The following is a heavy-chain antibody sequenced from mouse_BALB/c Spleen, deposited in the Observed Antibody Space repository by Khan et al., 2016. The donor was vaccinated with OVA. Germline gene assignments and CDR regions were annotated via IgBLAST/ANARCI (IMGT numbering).Heavy chain of an antibody. CDR2: IIYTGST. CDR1: DDSITSGY. D-gene: IGHD2-14*01. J-gene: IGHJ3*01. CDR3: ARSTYRFAFVY. Sequence: EVKLLESGPSLVKPSQTLSLTCSVTDDSITSGYWNWIRKFPGNKLEYMGHIIYTGSTYYNPSLKSRISITRHTSENQYYLQLNSVTDEDTATYYCARSTYRFAFVYWGQGTLVTVSA. V-gene: IGHV3-8*02.